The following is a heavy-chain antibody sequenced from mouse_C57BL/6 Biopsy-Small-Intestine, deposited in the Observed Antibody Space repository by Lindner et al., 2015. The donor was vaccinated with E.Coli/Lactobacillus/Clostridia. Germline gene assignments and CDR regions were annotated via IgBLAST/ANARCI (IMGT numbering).Heavy chain of an antibody. Sequence: VQLQESGPELVKPGASVKISCKASGYAFSSSWMNWVKQRPGKGLEWIGRIYPGDGDTNYNGKFKGKATLTADKSSSTAYMQLSSLTSEDSAVYYCSRWDYGSSYDWGQGTTLTVSS. CDR2: IYPGDGDT. CDR3: SRWDYGSSYD. CDR1: GYAFSSSW. V-gene: IGHV1-82*01. J-gene: IGHJ2*01. D-gene: IGHD1-1*01.